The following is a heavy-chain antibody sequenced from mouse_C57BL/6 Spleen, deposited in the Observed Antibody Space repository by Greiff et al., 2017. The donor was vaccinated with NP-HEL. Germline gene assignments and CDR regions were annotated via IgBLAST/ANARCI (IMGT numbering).Heavy chain of an antibody. CDR2: IYPSDSET. D-gene: IGHD2-1*01. V-gene: IGHV1-61*01. CDR1: GYTFTSYW. J-gene: IGHJ4*01. CDR3: ARRGYGNYVVLYAMDY. Sequence: QVQLQQPGAELVRPGSSVKLSCKASGYTFTSYWMDWVKQRPGQGLEWIGNIYPSDSETHYNQKFKDKATLTVDKSSSTAYMQLSSLTSEDSAVYYCARRGYGNYVVLYAMDYWGQGTSVTVSS.